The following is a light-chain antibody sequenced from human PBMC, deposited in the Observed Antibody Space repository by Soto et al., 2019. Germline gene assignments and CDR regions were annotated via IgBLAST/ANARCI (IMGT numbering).Light chain of an antibody. CDR2: AAS. CDR1: LSVRNY. CDR3: QQSYSVPFT. V-gene: IGKV1-39*01. J-gene: IGKJ5*01. Sequence: DIQLTQSPSSLSASVGDRVTISCRASLSVRNYLSWYQWKPGKAPSLLIYAASSLNSGVPSRFSGSASGADFTLTINNLHPEDFATYYCQQSYSVPFTFGQGTRLQLK.